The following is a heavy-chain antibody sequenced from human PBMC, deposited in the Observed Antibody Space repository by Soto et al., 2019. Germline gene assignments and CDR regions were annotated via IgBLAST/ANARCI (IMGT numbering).Heavy chain of an antibody. D-gene: IGHD3-16*02. CDR1: GVSIRNRGYR. Sequence: SEPLSLTCTVSGVSIRNRGYRCNWNRQHPGKGLEWIGYIYYSGSTYYNPSLKSQITISVDTSKNQFSLKLSSVTDTAVYYCARGGPGGASYRYLWFDLWGQGTLVPVSS. CDR3: ARGGPGGASYRYLWFDL. V-gene: IGHV4-31*01. J-gene: IGHJ5*02. CDR2: IYYSGST.